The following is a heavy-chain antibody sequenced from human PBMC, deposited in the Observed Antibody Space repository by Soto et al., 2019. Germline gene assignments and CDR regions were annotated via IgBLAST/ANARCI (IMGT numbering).Heavy chain of an antibody. CDR1: GYTFTSYG. CDR3: ARSYMHYYYGMDV. V-gene: IGHV1-18*01. Sequence: GASVKVSFKASGYTFTSYGISWVRQAPGQGLEWMGWISAYNGNTNYAQKLQGRVTMTRDTSTSTVYMELSSLRSEDTAVYYCARSYMHYYYGMDVWGQGTTVTVSS. CDR2: ISAYNGNT. D-gene: IGHD1-26*01. J-gene: IGHJ6*02.